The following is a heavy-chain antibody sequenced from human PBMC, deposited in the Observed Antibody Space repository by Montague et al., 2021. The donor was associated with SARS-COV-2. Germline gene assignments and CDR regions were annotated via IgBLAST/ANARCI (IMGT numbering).Heavy chain of an antibody. V-gene: IGHV4-39*01. CDR2: INYSGST. D-gene: IGHD2-15*01. CDR3: ARQEPIVVVVAAARGWFDL. Sequence: SETLSLTCTVSGGSISSSSYYWGRIRQPPGKGLEWIGSINYSGSTYHNPSLKSRVTIYVDTSKNQFSLKPSSVTAADTAVYYCARQEPIVVVVAAARGWFDLWGQGTLVTVSS. CDR1: GGSISSSSYY. J-gene: IGHJ5*02.